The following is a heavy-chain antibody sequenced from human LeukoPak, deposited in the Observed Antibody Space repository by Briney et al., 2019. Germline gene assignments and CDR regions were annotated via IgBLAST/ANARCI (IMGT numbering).Heavy chain of an antibody. J-gene: IGHJ6*02. CDR2: ISYDGSNK. D-gene: IGHD3-3*01. CDR3: AREVDFWNYCGMDV. V-gene: IGHV3-30-3*01. Sequence: GGSLRLSCAASGFTFSSYAMHWVRQAPGKGLEWVAVISYDGSNKYYADSVKGRFTISRDNSKNTLYLQMNSLRAEDTAVYYCAREVDFWNYCGMDVWGQGTTVTVSS. CDR1: GFTFSSYA.